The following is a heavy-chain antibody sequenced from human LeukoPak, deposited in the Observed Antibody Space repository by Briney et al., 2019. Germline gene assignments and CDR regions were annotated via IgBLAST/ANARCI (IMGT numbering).Heavy chain of an antibody. V-gene: IGHV3-23*01. CDR1: GFTFSSYA. CDR2: ISGSGGST. J-gene: IGHJ4*02. CDR3: AKILASGSGSY. Sequence: PGGSLRLSCAASGFTFSSYAMSWVRQAPGKGLEWVSAISGSGGSTYYADSVKGRFTISRDNSKNTLVLEMHSLRADDTAIYYCAKILASGSGSYWGQRTLVIVS. D-gene: IGHD3-10*01.